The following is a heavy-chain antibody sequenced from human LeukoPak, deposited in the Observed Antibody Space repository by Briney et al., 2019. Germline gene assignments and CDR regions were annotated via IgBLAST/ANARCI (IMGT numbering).Heavy chain of an antibody. V-gene: IGHV1-18*01. CDR3: ARGKAYYDFWI. Sequence: ASVKVSCKASGYTFTSYSLHWVRQAPGQRLEGMGWISAYNGNTNYAQKLQGRVTMTTDTSTSTAYMELRSLKSDDTAVYYCARGKAYYDFWIWGQGTLVTVCS. J-gene: IGHJ4*02. D-gene: IGHD3-3*01. CDR2: ISAYNGNT. CDR1: GYTFTSYS.